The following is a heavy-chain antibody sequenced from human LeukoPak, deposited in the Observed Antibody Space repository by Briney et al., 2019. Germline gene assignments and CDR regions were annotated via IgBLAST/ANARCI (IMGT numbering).Heavy chain of an antibody. V-gene: IGHV3-48*01. J-gene: IGHJ6*02. CDR1: GFTFNIYS. CDR3: AGTVNYYYYGMDV. Sequence: QAGGSLRLSCVVSGFTFNIYSMNWVRQAPGKGREWVSHISGSTSITYYADSVKGRFTISRDNSKNTLYLQMNSLRAEDTAVYYCAGTVNYYYYGMDVWGQGTTVTVSS. CDR2: ISGSTSIT. D-gene: IGHD4-11*01.